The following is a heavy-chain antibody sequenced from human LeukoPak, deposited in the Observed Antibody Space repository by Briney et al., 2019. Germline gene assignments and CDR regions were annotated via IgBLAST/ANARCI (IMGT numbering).Heavy chain of an antibody. D-gene: IGHD3-22*01. CDR1: GFTFSSYG. V-gene: IGHV3-33*06. J-gene: IGHJ4*02. Sequence: GRSLRLSCAASGFTFSSYGMHWVRQAPGKGLEWVAVIWYDGSNKYYADSVKGRFTISRDNSKNTLYLQMNSLRAEDTAVYYCAKTASSGYYYGDYWGQGTLVTVSS. CDR2: IWYDGSNK. CDR3: AKTASSGYYYGDY.